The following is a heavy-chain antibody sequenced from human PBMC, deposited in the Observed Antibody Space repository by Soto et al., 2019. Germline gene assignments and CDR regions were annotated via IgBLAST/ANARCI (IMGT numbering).Heavy chain of an antibody. V-gene: IGHV3-23*01. D-gene: IGHD4-17*01. CDR2: VSQDGTA. Sequence: GGSLRLSCAASGFTFSTYTMAWVRQAPGRGPEWVAGVSQDGTAHYADSVKGRFTISRDNSRDTVYLQMITLRGEDTAVYYCAEDMRPDGVWDFDYWGQGTLVTVSS. CDR3: AEDMRPDGVWDFDY. J-gene: IGHJ4*02. CDR1: GFTFSTYT.